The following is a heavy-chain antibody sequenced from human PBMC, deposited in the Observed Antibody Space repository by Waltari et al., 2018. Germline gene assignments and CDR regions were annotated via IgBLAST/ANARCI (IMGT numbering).Heavy chain of an antibody. CDR2: IDHSGST. D-gene: IGHD4-17*01. CDR3: ARAGGDYLRGWFDP. Sequence: QVQLQESGPGLVKPSETLSLTCAVSGYSISSGYYWGWIRQPPGKGLEWIGSIDHSGSTDYNPSLKSRVTRAVDTSKNQFSLKLSSVTAADTAVYYCARAGGDYLRGWFDPWGQGTLVTVSS. J-gene: IGHJ5*02. CDR1: GYSISSGYY. V-gene: IGHV4-38-2*01.